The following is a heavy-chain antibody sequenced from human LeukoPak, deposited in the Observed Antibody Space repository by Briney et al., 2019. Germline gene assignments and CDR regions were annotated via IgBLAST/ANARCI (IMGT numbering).Heavy chain of an antibody. J-gene: IGHJ5*02. D-gene: IGHD6-19*01. CDR2: ISSSSSYI. V-gene: IGHV3-21*01. CDR1: GFTFSSYS. CDR3: ARGAAVADNPNWFDP. Sequence: GSLRLSCAASGFTFSSYSMNWVRQAPGKGLEWVSSISSSSSYIYYADSVKGRFTISRDNAKNSLYLQMNSLRAEDTAVYYCARGAAVADNPNWFDPWGQGTLVTVSS.